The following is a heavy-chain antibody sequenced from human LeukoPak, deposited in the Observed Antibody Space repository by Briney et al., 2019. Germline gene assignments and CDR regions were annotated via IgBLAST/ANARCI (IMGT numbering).Heavy chain of an antibody. Sequence: ASVKVSCKASGYTFTNYGISWVRQAPGQGLEWMGWISAYNGDTKYAQKLQGRVTLTTDTSTSTAYMELRSLRSDDTAVYYCARGGVYCSGGSCPLNWFDPWGQGTLVTVSS. CDR3: ARGGVYCSGGSCPLNWFDP. J-gene: IGHJ5*02. CDR2: ISAYNGDT. CDR1: GYTFTNYG. V-gene: IGHV1-18*01. D-gene: IGHD2-15*01.